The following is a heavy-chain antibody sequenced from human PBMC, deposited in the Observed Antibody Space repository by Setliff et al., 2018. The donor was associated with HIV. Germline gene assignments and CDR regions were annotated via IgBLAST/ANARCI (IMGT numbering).Heavy chain of an antibody. CDR1: GGSISSGGYY. CDR2: ISYSGRT. J-gene: IGHJ4*02. D-gene: IGHD3-16*01. CDR3: ARQNRGGRTVMTRGAFDS. Sequence: PSETLSLTCTVSGGSISSGGYYWSWIRQHPGKGLEWIWYISYSGRTYYNPSLKSRVTISVDTSGNQFSLKLTSVNAADTAVYYCARQNRGGRTVMTRGAFDSWGQGTRVTVSS. V-gene: IGHV4-31*03.